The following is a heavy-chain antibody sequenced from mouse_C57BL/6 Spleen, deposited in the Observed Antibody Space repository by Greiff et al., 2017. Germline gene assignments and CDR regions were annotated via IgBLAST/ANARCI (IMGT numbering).Heavy chain of an antibody. J-gene: IGHJ3*01. D-gene: IGHD2-2*01. CDR3: ARDGLSAWFAY. CDR2: ISDGGSYT. Sequence: EVKLVESGGGLVKPGGSLKLSCAASGFTFSSYAMSWVRQTPEKRLEWVATISDGGSYTYYPDNVKGRFTISRDNAKNNLYLQMSHLKSEDTAMYYCARDGLSAWFAYWGQGTLVTVSA. V-gene: IGHV5-4*01. CDR1: GFTFSSYA.